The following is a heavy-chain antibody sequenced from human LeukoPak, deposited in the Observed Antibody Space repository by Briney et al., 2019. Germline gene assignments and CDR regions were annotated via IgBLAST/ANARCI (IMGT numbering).Heavy chain of an antibody. D-gene: IGHD6-6*01. CDR3: ARGYIAARLGSYYLYMDV. V-gene: IGHV4-39*01. CDR2: IYYSGTT. J-gene: IGHJ6*03. Sequence: SETLSLTCTVSGDSISSRSYYWGWLRQPPGKGLEWIGSIYYSGTTHYNPSLKSRVTISVDTSENQFSLKLGSVTAADTAVYYCARGYIAARLGSYYLYMDVWGKGTTVTVSS. CDR1: GDSISSRSYY.